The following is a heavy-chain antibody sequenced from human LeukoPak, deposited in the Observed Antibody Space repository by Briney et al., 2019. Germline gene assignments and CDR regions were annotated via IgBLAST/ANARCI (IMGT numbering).Heavy chain of an antibody. CDR2: IAHDGTR. CDR3: TGENRPFCPFAF. CDR1: GGSIDSTNY. J-gene: IGHJ4*02. Sequence: SETLSLTCGVSGGSIDSTNYWSWVRQAPGKGLKWIGEIAHDGTRNYNPSLRSRVAMSFDRANNYFSLSLTAVTAADTALYYCTGENRPFCPFAFWGQGVMVTVSS. D-gene: IGHD3-3*01. V-gene: IGHV4-4*02.